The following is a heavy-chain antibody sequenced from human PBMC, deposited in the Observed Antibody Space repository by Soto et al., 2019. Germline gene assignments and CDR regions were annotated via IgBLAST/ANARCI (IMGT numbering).Heavy chain of an antibody. V-gene: IGHV3-23*01. Sequence: PGGSLRLSCAASGFTFSSYAMSWVRQAPGKGLEWVSAISGSGGSTYYADSVKGRFTISRDNSKNTLYLQMNSLRAEDTAVYYCAIDSSGFGGYYYYGMDVWGQGTTVTVSS. CDR1: GFTFSSYA. J-gene: IGHJ6*02. D-gene: IGHD6-19*01. CDR3: AIDSSGFGGYYYYGMDV. CDR2: ISGSGGST.